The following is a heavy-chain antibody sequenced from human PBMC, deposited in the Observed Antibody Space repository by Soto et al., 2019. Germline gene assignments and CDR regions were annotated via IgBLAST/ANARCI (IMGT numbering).Heavy chain of an antibody. J-gene: IGHJ5*02. CDR2: ISYDGSNK. CDR3: ARGPIGLVIIGGLWFDP. D-gene: IGHD3-9*01. CDR1: GFTFSSYG. V-gene: IGHV3-30*03. Sequence: PGGSLRLSCAASGFTFSSYGMHWVRQAPSKRLEWVTVISYDGSNKYYADSVKGRFTISRDNAKNSLYLQMNSLRAEDTAVYYCARGPIGLVIIGGLWFDPWGQGTLVTVSS.